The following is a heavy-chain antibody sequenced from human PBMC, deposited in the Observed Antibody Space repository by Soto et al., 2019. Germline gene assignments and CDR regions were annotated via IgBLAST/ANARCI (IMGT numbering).Heavy chain of an antibody. D-gene: IGHD2-2*02. Sequence: GGSLRLSCAASGFTFSSYGMHWVRQAPGKGLEWVAVIWYDGSNKYYADSVKGRFTISRDNSKNTLYLQMNSLRAEDTAVYYCARDLSAYCSSTSCYIPGRVDYWGQGTLVTVS. CDR1: GFTFSSYG. V-gene: IGHV3-33*01. CDR3: ARDLSAYCSSTSCYIPGRVDY. J-gene: IGHJ4*02. CDR2: IWYDGSNK.